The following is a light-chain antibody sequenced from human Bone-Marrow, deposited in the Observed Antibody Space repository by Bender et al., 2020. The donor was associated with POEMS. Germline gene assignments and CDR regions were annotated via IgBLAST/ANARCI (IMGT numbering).Light chain of an antibody. Sequence: QSVLTQPPSASGTPGQRVTISCSGTSSNIKSNTVNWYQQFPGTAPKLLIYGYNNRPSGVPDRFSGSKSGTSASLAITGLQAEDEGDYYCQSYDNSLGGWVFGGGTKLTVL. J-gene: IGLJ3*02. CDR2: GYN. CDR3: QSYDNSLGGWV. V-gene: IGLV1-44*01. CDR1: SSNIKSNT.